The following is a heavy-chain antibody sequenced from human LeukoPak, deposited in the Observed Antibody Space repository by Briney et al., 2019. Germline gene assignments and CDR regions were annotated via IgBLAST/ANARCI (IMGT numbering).Heavy chain of an antibody. J-gene: IGHJ5*02. CDR1: GLTFSSYA. Sequence: GGSLRLSCAASGLTFSSYAMSWVRQAPGKGLEWVSAISGSGGSTYYADSVKGRFTISRDNSKNTLYLQMNSLRAEDTAVYYCAKDRAYYYDSSGYSSWGQGTLVTVSS. V-gene: IGHV3-23*01. CDR2: ISGSGGST. D-gene: IGHD3-22*01. CDR3: AKDRAYYYDSSGYSS.